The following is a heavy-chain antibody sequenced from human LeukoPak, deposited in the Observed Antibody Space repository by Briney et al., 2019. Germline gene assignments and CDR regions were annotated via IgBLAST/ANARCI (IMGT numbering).Heavy chain of an antibody. CDR3: ARVLFLGSSSSPGY. CDR2: MNPNSGNT. J-gene: IGHJ4*02. V-gene: IGHV1-8*01. Sequence: GASVKVSCKASGYTFTNYDINWVRQAAGQGLKWMGWMNPNSGNTDYAQKFQGRVTMTRNTSISTAYMELSSLRSEDTAVYYCARVLFLGSSSSPGYWGQGTLVTVSS. CDR1: GYTFTNYD. D-gene: IGHD6-6*01.